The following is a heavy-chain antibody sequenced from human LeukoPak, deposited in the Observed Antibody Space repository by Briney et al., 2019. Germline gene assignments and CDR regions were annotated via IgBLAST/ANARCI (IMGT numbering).Heavy chain of an antibody. D-gene: IGHD4-17*01. J-gene: IGHJ4*02. CDR1: GYTFTSYY. V-gene: IGHV1-46*01. CDR2: SNPSGGST. Sequence: ASVKVSCKASGYTFTSYYIHWVRQAPGPGLEWMGISNPSGGSTRYAQRFQGRVTMTSDTSTSTVYLELSSLRSEDTAVYYCTREASYGDFDYWGQGTLVTVSS. CDR3: TREASYGDFDY.